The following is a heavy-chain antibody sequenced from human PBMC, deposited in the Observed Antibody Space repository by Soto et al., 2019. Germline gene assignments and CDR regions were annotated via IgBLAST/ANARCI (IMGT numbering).Heavy chain of an antibody. V-gene: IGHV3-30-3*01. CDR2: ISYDGSNT. CDR1: GFTFSSYA. CDR3: ARDETLTYYFNY. D-gene: IGHD3-16*01. J-gene: IGHJ4*02. Sequence: QVQLVESGGGVVQPGRSLRLSCAASGFTFSSYAMHWVRQAPGKGLEWVAVISYDGSNTYYADSVKGRFTISRDNSKKTMYLQKSSLRAEDTGVYYCARDETLTYYFNYWAQGTLVTVSS.